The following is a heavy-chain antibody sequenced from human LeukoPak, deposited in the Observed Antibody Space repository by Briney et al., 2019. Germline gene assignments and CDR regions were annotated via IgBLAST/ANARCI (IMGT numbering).Heavy chain of an antibody. CDR2: IYTSGST. D-gene: IGHD3-10*01. CDR1: GGSISSGSYY. V-gene: IGHV4-61*02. CDR3: ARGALWFGSPTGFFDY. Sequence: SQTLSLTCTVSGGSISSGSYYWSWIRQPAGKGLEWIGRIYTSGSTNYNPSLKSRATISVDTSKNQFSLKLSSVTAADTAVYYCARGALWFGSPTGFFDYWGQGTLVTVSS. J-gene: IGHJ4*02.